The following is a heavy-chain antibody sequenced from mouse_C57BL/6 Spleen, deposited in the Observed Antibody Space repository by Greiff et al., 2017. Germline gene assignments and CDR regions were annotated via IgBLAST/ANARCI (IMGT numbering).Heavy chain of an antibody. D-gene: IGHD1-1*01. CDR2: IYPGDGDT. Sequence: QVQLKQSGPELVKPGASVKISCKASGYAFSSSWMNWVKQRPGKGLEWIGRIYPGDGDTNYNGKFKGKATLTADKSSSTAYMQLSSLTSEDSAVYFCARGGGYGSWYFDVWGTGTTVTVSS. V-gene: IGHV1-82*01. J-gene: IGHJ1*03. CDR3: ARGGGYGSWYFDV. CDR1: GYAFSSSW.